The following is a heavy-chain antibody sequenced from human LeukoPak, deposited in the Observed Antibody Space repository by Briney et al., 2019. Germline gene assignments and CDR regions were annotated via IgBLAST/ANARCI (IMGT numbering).Heavy chain of an antibody. CDR2: ISAYNGNT. D-gene: IGHD5-18*01. V-gene: IGHV1-18*01. CDR1: GGTFSSYA. J-gene: IGHJ4*02. CDR3: ARGPGLWLVPGYFDY. Sequence: GASVKVSCKASGGTFSSYAISWVRQAPGQGLEWMGWISAYNGNTNYAQKLQGRVTMTTDTSTGTAYMELRSLRSDDTAVYYCARGPGLWLVPGYFDYWGQGTLVTVSS.